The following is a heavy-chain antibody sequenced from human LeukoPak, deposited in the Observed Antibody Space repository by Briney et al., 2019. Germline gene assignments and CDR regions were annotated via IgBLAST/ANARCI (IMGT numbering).Heavy chain of an antibody. D-gene: IGHD3-3*01. CDR3: ARGRFLEWLFNEGKAKKYYYYMDV. Sequence: SVKVSCKASGGTFSSYAISWVRQAPGQGLEWMGGIIPIFGTANYAQKFQGRVTITADESTSTAYMELSSLRSEDTAVYYCARGRFLEWLFNEGKAKKYYYYMDVWGKGTTVTVSS. CDR1: GGTFSSYA. V-gene: IGHV1-69*13. CDR2: IIPIFGTA. J-gene: IGHJ6*03.